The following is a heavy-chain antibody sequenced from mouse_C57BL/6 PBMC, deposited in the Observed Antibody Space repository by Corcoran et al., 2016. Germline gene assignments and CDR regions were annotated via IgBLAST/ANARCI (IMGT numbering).Heavy chain of an antibody. CDR1: GYTFTTYG. CDR2: INTYSGVP. Sequence: QIQLVQSGPELKKPGETVKISCKASGYTFTTYGMSWVKQAPGKGLKWMGWINTYSGVPTYADDFKGRFAFSLETSASTAYLQINNLKNEDTATYFCAREGVLTTVVATDYCDYWGQGTTLTVSS. D-gene: IGHD1-1*01. CDR3: AREGVLTTVVATDYCDY. V-gene: IGHV9-3*01. J-gene: IGHJ2*01.